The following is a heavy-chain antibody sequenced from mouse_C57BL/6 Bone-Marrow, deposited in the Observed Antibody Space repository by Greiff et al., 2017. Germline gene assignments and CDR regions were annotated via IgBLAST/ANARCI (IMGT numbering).Heavy chain of an antibody. J-gene: IGHJ4*01. CDR1: GFSLTSYG. CDR3: AKNWGLSTVVATLYYYAMDY. D-gene: IGHD1-1*01. Sequence: QVQLQQSGPGLVQPSQSLSITCTVSGFSLTSYGVHWVRQSPGKGLEWLGVIWRGGSTDYNAAFMSRLSITKDNSKSQVFFKMNSLQADDTAIYYCAKNWGLSTVVATLYYYAMDYWGQGTSVTVSS. CDR2: IWRGGST. V-gene: IGHV2-5*01.